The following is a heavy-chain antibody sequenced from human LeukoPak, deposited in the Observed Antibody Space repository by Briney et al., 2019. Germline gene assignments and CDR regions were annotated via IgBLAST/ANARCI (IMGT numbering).Heavy chain of an antibody. J-gene: IGHJ4*02. V-gene: IGHV1-69*13. D-gene: IGHD3-3*01. Sequence: ASVKVSCKASGGTFSSYAISWVRQAPGQGLEWMGGIIPIFGTANYAQKFQGRVTITADESTSTAYMELSSLRSEDTAVYYCATYNFWSGYPLNDYFDYWGQGTLVTVSS. CDR3: ATYNFWSGYPLNDYFDY. CDR1: GGTFSSYA. CDR2: IIPIFGTA.